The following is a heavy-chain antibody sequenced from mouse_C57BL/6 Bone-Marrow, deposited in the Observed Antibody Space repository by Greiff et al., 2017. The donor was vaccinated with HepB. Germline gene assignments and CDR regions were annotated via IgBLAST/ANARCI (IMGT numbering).Heavy chain of an antibody. J-gene: IGHJ4*01. D-gene: IGHD2-3*01. CDR2: INPSTGGT. V-gene: IGHV1-42*01. Sequence: VQLKESGPELVKPGASVKISCKASGYSFTGYYMNWVKRSPEKSLEWIGEINPSTGGTTYNQKFKAKATLTVDKSSSTAYMQLKSLTSEDSAVYYCARDGGYYEDYAMGYWGQGTSVTVSS. CDR1: GYSFTGYY. CDR3: ARDGGYYEDYAMGY.